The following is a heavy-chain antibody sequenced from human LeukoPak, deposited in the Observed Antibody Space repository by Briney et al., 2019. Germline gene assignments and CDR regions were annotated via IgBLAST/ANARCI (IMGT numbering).Heavy chain of an antibody. CDR2: ISGSGGST. Sequence: GTLSLTCAVSGGSISSSNWWSWVRQPPGKGLEWVSAISGSGGSTYYADSVKGRFTISRDNSKNTLYLQMNSLRAEDTAVYYCAKRYSSGWRDAFDIWGQGTMVTVSS. D-gene: IGHD6-19*01. CDR1: GGSISSSN. CDR3: AKRYSSGWRDAFDI. J-gene: IGHJ3*02. V-gene: IGHV3-23*01.